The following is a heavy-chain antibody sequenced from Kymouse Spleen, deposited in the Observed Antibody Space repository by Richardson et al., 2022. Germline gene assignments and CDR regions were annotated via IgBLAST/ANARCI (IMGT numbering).Heavy chain of an antibody. J-gene: IGHJ6*02. V-gene: IGHV3-20*d01. D-gene: IGHD3-9*01. CDR3: ARDFDWLLSPSYYGMDV. CDR1: GFTFDDYG. CDR2: INWNGGST. Sequence: EVQLVESGGGVVRPGGSLRLSCAASGFTFDDYGMSWVRQAPGKGLEWVSGINWNGGSTGYADSVKGRFTISRDNAKNSLYLQMNSLRAEDTALYYCARDFDWLLSPSYYGMDVWGQGTTVTVSS.